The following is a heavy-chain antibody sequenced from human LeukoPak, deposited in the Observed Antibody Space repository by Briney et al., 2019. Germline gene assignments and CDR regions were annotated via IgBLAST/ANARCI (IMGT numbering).Heavy chain of an antibody. Sequence: PSQTLSLTCTVSGGSISSGSYYWSWIRQPAGKGLEWIGRIYTSGSTNYNPSLKSRVTISVDTSKNQFSLKLSSVTAADTAVYYCARISSSSLGYWGQGTLVTVSS. J-gene: IGHJ4*02. V-gene: IGHV4-61*02. D-gene: IGHD6-13*01. CDR1: GGSISSGSYY. CDR3: ARISSSSLGY. CDR2: IYTSGST.